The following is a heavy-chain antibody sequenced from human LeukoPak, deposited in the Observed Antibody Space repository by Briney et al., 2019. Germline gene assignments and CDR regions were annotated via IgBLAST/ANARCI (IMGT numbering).Heavy chain of an antibody. V-gene: IGHV1-18*01. J-gene: IGHJ4*02. D-gene: IGHD3-22*01. CDR2: ISPYNGHT. CDR1: GYTFSNYA. Sequence: GASVKVSCKASGYTFSNYAITWVRQQAPGQGLEWIGWISPYNGHTNYALTFRGRVTMTTDTSTKTAYMDLRSLRSDDTAIYYCARVRHYYDDSSGGYNHYFGFWGQGTLVTVSS. CDR3: ARVRHYYDDSSGGYNHYFGF.